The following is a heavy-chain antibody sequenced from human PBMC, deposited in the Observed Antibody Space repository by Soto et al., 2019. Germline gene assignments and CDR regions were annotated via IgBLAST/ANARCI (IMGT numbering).Heavy chain of an antibody. Sequence: QVQLQQWGAGLLKPSETLSLTCAVYVGSFRGYYWSWIRQPPGKGLEWIGEINHSGNTNYNSSLTSRVTISVDTCKNQFSLKLSSVTAADTAVCYCARYMGGMDVWGQGTTVTVSS. D-gene: IGHD3-10*01. CDR1: VGSFRGYY. CDR3: ARYMGGMDV. CDR2: INHSGNT. V-gene: IGHV4-34*01. J-gene: IGHJ6*02.